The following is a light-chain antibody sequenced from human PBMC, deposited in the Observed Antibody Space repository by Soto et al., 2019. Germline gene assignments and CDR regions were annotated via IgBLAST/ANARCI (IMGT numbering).Light chain of an antibody. V-gene: IGKV1-5*03. Sequence: DIQMTQSPSTLSASVGDRVTITCRASQSISSWLAWYQQKPGKAPKLLIYKASSLETGVPSRFSGSGSGTEFTLIISSLQPDDFASYCCQQYGSSSPWTFGQGTKVEIK. J-gene: IGKJ1*01. CDR3: QQYGSSSPWT. CDR1: QSISSW. CDR2: KAS.